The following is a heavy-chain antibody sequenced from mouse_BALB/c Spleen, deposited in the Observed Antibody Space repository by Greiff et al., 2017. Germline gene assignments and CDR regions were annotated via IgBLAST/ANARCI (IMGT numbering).Heavy chain of an antibody. CDR1: GFTFSSYA. D-gene: IGHD2-13*01. Sequence: EVKLVESGGGLVKPGGSLKLSCAASGFTFSSYALSWVRQTPEKRLEWVATISSGGSYTYYPDSVKGRFTISRDNAKNTLYLQMSSLRSEDTAMYYCARRDYGYYFDDWGQGTTLTVAS. V-gene: IGHV5-9-3*01. CDR3: ARRDYGYYFDD. J-gene: IGHJ2*01. CDR2: ISSGGSYT.